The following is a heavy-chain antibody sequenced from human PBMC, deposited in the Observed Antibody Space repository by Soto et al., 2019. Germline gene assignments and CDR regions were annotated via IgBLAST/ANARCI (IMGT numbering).Heavy chain of an antibody. J-gene: IGHJ6*02. D-gene: IGHD4-17*01. CDR3: VRQGIDYLHGLVDV. CDR2: VYYTRDT. V-gene: IGHV4-59*08. CDR1: SGPDRSHN. Sequence: QVQLQQSGPRLVKPSETLSLTCTVSSGPDRSHNWGWIRQPPGRGLEWIGYVYYTRDTSYNPSLRGRVTISADTSTNDTSFTLNSVTAADTAVYYCVRQGIDYLHGLVDVWGQGTTVSVSS.